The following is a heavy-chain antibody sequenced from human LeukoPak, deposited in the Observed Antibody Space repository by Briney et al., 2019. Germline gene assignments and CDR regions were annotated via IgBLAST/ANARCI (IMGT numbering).Heavy chain of an antibody. CDR1: GYTLTELS. CDR3: ATYYYDSTDPKTIDY. V-gene: IGHV1-24*01. J-gene: IGHJ4*02. D-gene: IGHD3-22*01. CDR2: FDPEDGET. Sequence: ASVKVSCKVSGYTLTELSMHWVRQAPGKGLEWTGGFDPEDGETIYAQKFQGRVTMTEDTSTDTAYMELSSLRSEDTAVYYCATYYYDSTDPKTIDYWGQGTLVTVSS.